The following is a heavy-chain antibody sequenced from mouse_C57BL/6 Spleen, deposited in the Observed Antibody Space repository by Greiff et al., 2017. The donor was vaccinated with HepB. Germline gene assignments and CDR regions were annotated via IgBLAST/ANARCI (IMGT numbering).Heavy chain of an antibody. J-gene: IGHJ4*01. D-gene: IGHD2-14*01. Sequence: EVMLMESGGGLVQSGRSLRLSCATSGFTFSDFYMEWVRQAPGKGLEWIAASRNKANDYTTEYSASVKGRFIVSRDTSQSILYLQMNALRAEDTAIYYCARDAGYRAMDYWGQGTSVTVSS. CDR1: GFTFSDFY. CDR3: ARDAGYRAMDY. CDR2: SRNKANDYTT. V-gene: IGHV7-1*01.